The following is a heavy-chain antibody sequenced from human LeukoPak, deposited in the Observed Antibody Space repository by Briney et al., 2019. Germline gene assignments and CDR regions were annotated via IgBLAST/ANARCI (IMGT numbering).Heavy chain of an antibody. CDR2: ISAYNGNT. V-gene: IGHV1-18*01. D-gene: IGHD2-2*02. J-gene: IGHJ6*02. CDR3: ARDSPDIVVVPAAITDYYYYGMDV. CDR1: GYTFTSYG. Sequence: ASVKVSYKASGYTFTSYGISWVRQAPGQGLEWMGWISAYNGNTNYAQKLQGRVTMTTDTCTSSAYMELRSLRSDDTAVYYCARDSPDIVVVPAAITDYYYYGMDVWGQGTTVTVSS.